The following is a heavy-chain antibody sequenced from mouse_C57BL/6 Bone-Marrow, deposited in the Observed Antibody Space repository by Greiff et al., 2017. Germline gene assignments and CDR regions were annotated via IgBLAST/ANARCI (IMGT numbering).Heavy chain of an antibody. CDR2: IRNKANGYTT. Sequence: EVKLVESGGGLVQPGGSLSLSCAASGFTFTDYYMSWVRQPPGKALEWLGFIRNKANGYTTEYSASVKGRFTISRDNSQSILYLQMNALRAEDSATYYCARYISSSGPGSYCDYWGQGTTLTVSS. CDR1: GFTFTDYY. CDR3: ARYISSSGPGSYCDY. D-gene: IGHD3-2*02. J-gene: IGHJ2*01. V-gene: IGHV7-3*01.